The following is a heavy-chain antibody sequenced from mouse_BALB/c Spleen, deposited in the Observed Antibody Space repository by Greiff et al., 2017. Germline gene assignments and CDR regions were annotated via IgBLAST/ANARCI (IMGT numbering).Heavy chain of an antibody. CDR3: ARITTVDGYYAMDY. Sequence: QVQLKESGAELVRPGSSVKISCKASGYAFSSYWMNWVKQRPGQGLEWIGQIYPGDGDTNYNGKFKGKATLTADKSSSTAYMQLSSLTSEDSAVYFCARITTVDGYYAMDYWGQGTSVTVSS. CDR1: GYAFSSYW. J-gene: IGHJ4*01. CDR2: IYPGDGDT. D-gene: IGHD1-1*01. V-gene: IGHV1-80*01.